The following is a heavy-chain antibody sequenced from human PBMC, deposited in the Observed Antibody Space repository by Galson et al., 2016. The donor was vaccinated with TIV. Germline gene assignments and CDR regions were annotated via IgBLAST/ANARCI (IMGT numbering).Heavy chain of an antibody. J-gene: IGHJ4*02. CDR2: ISYDGSNK. Sequence: SLRLSCAASGFIFSMYAVHWVRQAPGKGLEWVAVISYDGSNKYYADSVKGRFTISRDNSKNTLSLQMNSLRAEDTAVYYCARGFSSYYFDYWGQGTLVTVSS. V-gene: IGHV3-30*04. CDR1: GFIFSMYA. CDR3: ARGFSSYYFDY. D-gene: IGHD6-13*01.